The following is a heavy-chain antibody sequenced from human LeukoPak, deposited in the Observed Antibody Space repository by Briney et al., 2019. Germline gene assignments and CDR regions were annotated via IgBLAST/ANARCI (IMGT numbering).Heavy chain of an antibody. D-gene: IGHD2-15*01. Sequence: ASVKVSCKASGYTFTGHYMHWVRQAPGQGLEWMGWFNPNSGDTNYAQKFQGRVTMTRDTSISTAYMELGRLTSDDTAVYYCGRGTYCSGGSCYSFDYWGQGTLVTVSS. CDR3: GRGTYCSGGSCYSFDY. CDR2: FNPNSGDT. V-gene: IGHV1-2*02. CDR1: GYTFTGHY. J-gene: IGHJ4*02.